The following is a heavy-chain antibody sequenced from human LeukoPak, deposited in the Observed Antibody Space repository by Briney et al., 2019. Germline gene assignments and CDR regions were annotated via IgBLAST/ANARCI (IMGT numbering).Heavy chain of an antibody. V-gene: IGHV4-30-2*01. Sequence: SETLSLTCTVSGGSIMVAAYSWSWIRQPPGKGLEWIGYIYYSGRPYYNPSLKSRVTISLDRSKNQFSLRLSSVTAADTAVYLCARGYGDNSGAFDIWGQGTLVTVSS. CDR3: ARGYGDNSGAFDI. J-gene: IGHJ3*02. CDR2: IYYSGRP. D-gene: IGHD4-23*01. CDR1: GGSIMVAAYS.